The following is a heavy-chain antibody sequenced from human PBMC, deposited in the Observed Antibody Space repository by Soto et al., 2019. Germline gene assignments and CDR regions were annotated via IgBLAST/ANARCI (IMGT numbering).Heavy chain of an antibody. CDR2: MYNTGST. CDR1: GGSISGYY. CDR3: ARDMSGGTYNYYYGMDV. V-gene: IGHV4-59*01. Sequence: SETLSLTCTVSGGSISGYYWSWIRQPPGKGLEWIGYMYNTGSTVYNPSFKSRVTISVDTSKNQFSLKLNSVTAADTAVYYCARDMSGGTYNYYYGMDVWGQGTTVTVSS. D-gene: IGHD1-26*01. J-gene: IGHJ6*02.